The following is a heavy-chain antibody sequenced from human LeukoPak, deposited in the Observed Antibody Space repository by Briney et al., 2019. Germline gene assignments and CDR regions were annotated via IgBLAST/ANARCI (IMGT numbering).Heavy chain of an antibody. D-gene: IGHD5-12*01. CDR1: GYIFTSYW. CDR3: ARQAAGLMLRYSGYDSGGMDV. J-gene: IGHJ6*02. Sequence: GESLKISCKGSGYIFTSYWIGWVRQMPGKGLEWMGIIYPGDSDTRYSPSFQGQVTISADKPISTAYLQWSSLKASDTAMYYCARQAAGLMLRYSGYDSGGMDVWGQGTTVTVSS. V-gene: IGHV5-51*01. CDR2: IYPGDSDT.